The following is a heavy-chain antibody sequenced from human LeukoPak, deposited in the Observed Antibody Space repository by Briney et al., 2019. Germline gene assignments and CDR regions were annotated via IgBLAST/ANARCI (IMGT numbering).Heavy chain of an antibody. CDR3: AIYSSSWPIDY. CDR2: IYTSGST. CDR1: GGSISSYH. Sequence: PSETLSLTCTVSGGSISSYHWSWIRQPAGKGLEWIGRIYTSGSTNYNPSLKSRVTISVDTSKNQFSLKLSSVTAADTAVYYCAIYSSSWPIDYWGQGTLVTVSS. V-gene: IGHV4-4*07. D-gene: IGHD6-13*01. J-gene: IGHJ4*02.